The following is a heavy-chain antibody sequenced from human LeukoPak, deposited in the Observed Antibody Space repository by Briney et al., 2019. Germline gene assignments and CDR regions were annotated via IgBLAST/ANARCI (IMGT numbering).Heavy chain of an antibody. J-gene: IGHJ2*01. CDR1: GYTFTAHY. D-gene: IGHD3-22*01. CDR2: INPGDGGA. Sequence: GASVKVSCKASGYTFTAHYIHWVRQAPGQGLESMGIINPGDGGASYAQKFQGRLTMSRDTSTSTLYMELSSLRSEDTAIYYCARKAPHDTSGWYFDLWGRGTLVTVSS. V-gene: IGHV1-46*01. CDR3: ARKAPHDTSGWYFDL.